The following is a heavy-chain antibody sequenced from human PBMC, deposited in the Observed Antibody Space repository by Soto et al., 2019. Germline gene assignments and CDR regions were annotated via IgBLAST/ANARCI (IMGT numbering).Heavy chain of an antibody. CDR2: ISTSSSYI. D-gene: IGHD2-21*01. Sequence: PGGSLRLSCAASGFTFSSYLMTWVRQSPGKGLEWVASISTSSSYIYYADSVKGRFTISRDDAKNSLSLQMNSLRAEDTAVYYCAIDSAWGLWFDPWGQGTLVTVSS. CDR1: GFTFSSYL. V-gene: IGHV3-21*01. J-gene: IGHJ5*02. CDR3: AIDSAWGLWFDP.